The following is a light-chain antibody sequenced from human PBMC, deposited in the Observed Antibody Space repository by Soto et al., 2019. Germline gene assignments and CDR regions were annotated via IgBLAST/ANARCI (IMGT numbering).Light chain of an antibody. V-gene: IGLV2-14*01. Sequence: QSALTQPASVSGSPGQSITISCTGTSSDVGGYNYVSWYHQNPGKAPKLIIYEVTNRPSGVSNRFSGSKSGNTASLTISELQAEDEGDYYCSSFTVSSTVVFGGGTQLTVL. CDR1: SSDVGGYNY. J-gene: IGLJ2*01. CDR2: EVT. CDR3: SSFTVSSTVV.